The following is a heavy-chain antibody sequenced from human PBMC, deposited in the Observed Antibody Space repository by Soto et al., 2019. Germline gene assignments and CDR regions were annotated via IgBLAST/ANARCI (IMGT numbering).Heavy chain of an antibody. CDR3: ARDPFPVYYYDSSGPPGI. CDR1: GYTFTSYG. J-gene: IGHJ3*02. CDR2: ISAYNGNT. Sequence: GASVKVSCKASGYTFTSYGISWVRQAPGQGLEWMGWISAYNGNTNYAQKLQGRVTMTTDTSTSTAYMELRSLRSDDTAVYYCARDPFPVYYYDSSGPPGIWGQGTMVTVSS. D-gene: IGHD3-22*01. V-gene: IGHV1-18*01.